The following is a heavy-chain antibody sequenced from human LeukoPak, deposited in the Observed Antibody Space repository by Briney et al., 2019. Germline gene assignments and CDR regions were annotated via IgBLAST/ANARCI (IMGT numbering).Heavy chain of an antibody. D-gene: IGHD6-13*01. CDR3: ARVMVSGAAGMDYFDY. Sequence: GGSLRLSCAASGFTVSSNYMSWVRQAPGKGLEWVSIIYSGGSAYYADSLKDRFTISRGNSENTVYLQINSLRVEDTAVYYCARVMVSGAAGMDYFDYWGQGTLVTVSS. V-gene: IGHV3-66*01. CDR1: GFTVSSNY. CDR2: IYSGGSA. J-gene: IGHJ4*02.